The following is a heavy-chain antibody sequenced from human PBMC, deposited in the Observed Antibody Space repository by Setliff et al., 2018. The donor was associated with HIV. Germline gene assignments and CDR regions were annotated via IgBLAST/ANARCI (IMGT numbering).Heavy chain of an antibody. D-gene: IGHD3-16*02. Sequence: PSETLSLTCAVYGGSFSGYYWTWIRQPPGKGLEWIGDINHRGDTKYNPSLRSRVIISVDEYKNQFSLKLSSVTAADTAVYYCVRGPYDDVWGSYRPNYFDYWGQGTLVTVSS. V-gene: IGHV4-34*01. CDR3: VRGPYDDVWGSYRPNYFDY. CDR1: GGSFSGYY. J-gene: IGHJ4*02. CDR2: INHRGDT.